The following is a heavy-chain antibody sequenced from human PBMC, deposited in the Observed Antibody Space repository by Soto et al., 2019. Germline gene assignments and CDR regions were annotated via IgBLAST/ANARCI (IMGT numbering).Heavy chain of an antibody. Sequence: XSVKVSCKASVYSFTNYDINWVRQASGQGPEWMGWMNPKSGQTGYAPKFQDRVTMTVNNSINTAYMELSNLRSDDTAVYYCARDIAPALDWFGHWGQGTLVTVSS. J-gene: IGHJ5*02. CDR1: VYSFTNYD. CDR3: ARDIAPALDWFGH. CDR2: MNPKSGQT. D-gene: IGHD6-13*01. V-gene: IGHV1-8*02.